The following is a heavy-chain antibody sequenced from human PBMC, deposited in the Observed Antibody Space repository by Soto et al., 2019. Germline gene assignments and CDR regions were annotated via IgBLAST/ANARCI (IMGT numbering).Heavy chain of an antibody. D-gene: IGHD4-17*01. CDR1: GFTFSDYG. Sequence: ESWGGVVPPGRSLRLSCAASGFTFSDYGMHWVRQAPGKGLEWVAAISHDGSNKFYGDSVKGRFTISRDNSKNTLLLQTDSLRDEDTAVYFCAKEARSRAVTATRVYGMDVWGQGATVAVSS. CDR2: ISHDGSNK. V-gene: IGHV3-30*18. J-gene: IGHJ6*02. CDR3: AKEARSRAVTATRVYGMDV.